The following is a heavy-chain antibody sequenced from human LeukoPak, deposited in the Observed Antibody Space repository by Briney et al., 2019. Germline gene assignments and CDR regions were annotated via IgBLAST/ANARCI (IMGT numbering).Heavy chain of an antibody. CDR1: GYTFTSYA. J-gene: IGHJ3*02. CDR3: ARDHGPPEYYYDSSGYFDAFDI. Sequence: GASVKVSCKASGYTFTSYAMNWVRQAPGQGLEWMGWINTNTGNPTYAQGFTGRFVFSLDTSVSTAYLQISSLKAEGTAVYYCARDHGPPEYYYDSSGYFDAFDIWGQGTMVTVSS. V-gene: IGHV7-4-1*02. CDR2: INTNTGNP. D-gene: IGHD3-22*01.